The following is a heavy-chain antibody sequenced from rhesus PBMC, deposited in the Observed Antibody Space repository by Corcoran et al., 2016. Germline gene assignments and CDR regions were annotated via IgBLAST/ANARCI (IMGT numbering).Heavy chain of an antibody. CDR2: IYGSGGGT. V-gene: IGHV4-106*01. CDR1: GGSISDDYY. J-gene: IGHJ4*01. CDR3: ARDRIGIAAAGPPQYYFDY. Sequence: QVQLQESGPGLVKPSETLSLTCAVSGGSISDDYYWSWIRQPPGKGLEWIGYIYGSGGGTNSNPSLKHRVNMSIDTSMNPFSLKLSSVTAADTAVYYCARDRIGIAAAGPPQYYFDYWGQGVLVTVSS. D-gene: IGHD6S26*01.